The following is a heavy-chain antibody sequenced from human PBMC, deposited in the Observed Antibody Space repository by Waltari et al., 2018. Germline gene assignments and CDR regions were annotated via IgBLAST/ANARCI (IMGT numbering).Heavy chain of an antibody. CDR2: INPNSGGT. CDR1: GYTFTGYY. J-gene: IGHJ4*02. D-gene: IGHD3-22*01. V-gene: IGHV1-2*02. Sequence: QVQLVQSGAEVKKPGASVKVSCKASGYTFTGYYMHWVRQAPGQGLEWMGWINPNSGGTNYAQNFQGRVTMTRDTSISTAYMELSRLRSDDTAVYYCARIPYYYDSSGYEDYWGQGTLVTVSS. CDR3: ARIPYYYDSSGYEDY.